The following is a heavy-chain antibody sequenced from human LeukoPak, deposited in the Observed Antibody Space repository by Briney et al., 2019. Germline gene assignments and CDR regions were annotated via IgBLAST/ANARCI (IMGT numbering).Heavy chain of an antibody. Sequence: SETLSLTCTVSGGSISSGSYYWSWIRQPAGKGLEWIGRIYTSGSTNYNPSHKSRITISVDTSKNQFSLKLSSVTAADTAVYYCARVNGDYTFYYMDVWGKGTTVTVSS. CDR2: IYTSGST. CDR3: ARVNGDYTFYYMDV. J-gene: IGHJ6*03. V-gene: IGHV4-61*02. D-gene: IGHD4-17*01. CDR1: GGSISSGSYY.